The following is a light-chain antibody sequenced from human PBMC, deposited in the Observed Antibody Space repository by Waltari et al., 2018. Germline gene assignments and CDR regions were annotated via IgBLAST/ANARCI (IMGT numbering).Light chain of an antibody. CDR2: STN. CDR1: SCSVPTGHY. CDR3: VLYMGSGNWV. V-gene: IGLV8-61*01. J-gene: IGLJ3*02. Sequence: QTVVTQEPSFSVSPGGTVPPTCGLSSCSVPTGHYPSWYQQTPGQAPRTLIYSTNARSSGVPDRFSGSILGNKAALTITGAQADDEADYHCVLYMGSGNWVFGGGTKLTVL.